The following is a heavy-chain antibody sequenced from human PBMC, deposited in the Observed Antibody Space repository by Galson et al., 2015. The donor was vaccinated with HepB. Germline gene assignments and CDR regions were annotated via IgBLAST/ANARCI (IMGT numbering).Heavy chain of an antibody. J-gene: IGHJ4*02. D-gene: IGHD4-11*01. Sequence: SLRLSCAASGFTFSAYAMHWVRQAPGKGLEWVSLVSSDESNKYYSDSVRGRFTISRDNSRNTVYVQMNSLRAEDTAVYYCARTVYFDYWGQGTLVTVSS. CDR2: VSSDESNK. V-gene: IGHV3-30*04. CDR1: GFTFSAYA. CDR3: ARTVYFDY.